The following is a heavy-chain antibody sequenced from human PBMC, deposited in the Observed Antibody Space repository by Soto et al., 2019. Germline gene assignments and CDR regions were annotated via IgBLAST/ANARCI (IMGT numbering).Heavy chain of an antibody. D-gene: IGHD6-13*01. CDR3: ARGDIADGASEYYFDY. V-gene: IGHV4-31*03. CDR2: IYYSGST. Sequence: SETLSLTCTVSGGSISSGGYYWSWIRQHPGKGLEWIGYIYYSGSTYYNPSLKSRVTISVDTSKNQFSLKLSSVTAADTAVYYCARGDIADGASEYYFDYWGQGTLVTVSS. J-gene: IGHJ4*02. CDR1: GGSISSGGYY.